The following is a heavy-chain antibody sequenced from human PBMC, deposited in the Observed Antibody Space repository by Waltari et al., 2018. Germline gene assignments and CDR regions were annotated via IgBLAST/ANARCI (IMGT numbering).Heavy chain of an antibody. V-gene: IGHV1-69*12. CDR3: AKRIVGGPFDV. D-gene: IGHD1-26*01. CDR1: GGSFGTYA. J-gene: IGHJ3*01. Sequence: QVHLVQSGAEVRRPGSSVKVSCEASGGSFGTYAISWVRQAPGQGLEWIAGIIPIVAKPNYAQKVKDRFKVAAAESTRTAFMELSTLGPAATAVYYCAKRIVGGPFDVWGQGTMVIVSS. CDR2: IIPIVAKP.